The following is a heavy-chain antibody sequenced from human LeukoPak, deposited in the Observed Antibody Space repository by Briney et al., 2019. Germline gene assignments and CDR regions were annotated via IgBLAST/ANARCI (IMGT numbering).Heavy chain of an antibody. CDR1: GGSFSGYY. CDR3: ARDGAGYSSSSLYYFDY. J-gene: IGHJ4*02. V-gene: IGHV4-34*01. D-gene: IGHD6-6*01. CDR2: INHSGST. Sequence: SETLSLTCVVYGGSFSGYYWSWIRQPPGKGLEWIGEINHSGSTNYNPSLKSRVTISVDTSKNQFSLKLSSVTAADTAVYYCARDGAGYSSSSLYYFDYWGQGTLVTVSS.